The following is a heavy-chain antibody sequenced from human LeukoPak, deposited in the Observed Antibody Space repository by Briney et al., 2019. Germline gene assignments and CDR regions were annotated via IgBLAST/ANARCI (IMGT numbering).Heavy chain of an antibody. D-gene: IGHD3-10*01. CDR2: IYYSGST. Sequence: PSETLSLTCTVSGGSISSYYWSWIRQPPGKGLEWIGYIYYSGSTNYNPSLKSRVTISVDTSKNQFSLKLSSVTAADTAVYYCARGGEDGSGSYYGWYYYYYYMDVWGKGTTVTISS. CDR3: ARGGEDGSGSYYGWYYYYYYMDV. CDR1: GGSISSYY. V-gene: IGHV4-59*01. J-gene: IGHJ6*03.